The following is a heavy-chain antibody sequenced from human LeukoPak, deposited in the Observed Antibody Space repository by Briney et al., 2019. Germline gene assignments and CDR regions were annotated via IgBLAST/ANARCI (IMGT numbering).Heavy chain of an antibody. CDR2: IYSGGST. CDR3: ARGRGELHYYYMDV. J-gene: IGHJ6*03. D-gene: IGHD1-26*01. CDR1: GFTFSSYW. Sequence: PGGSLRLSCAASGFTFSSYWMSWVRQAPGKGLEWVSVIYSGGSTYYADSVKGRFTISRDNSKNTLYLQMNSLRAEDTAVYYCARGRGELHYYYMDVWGKGTTVTISS. V-gene: IGHV3-66*01.